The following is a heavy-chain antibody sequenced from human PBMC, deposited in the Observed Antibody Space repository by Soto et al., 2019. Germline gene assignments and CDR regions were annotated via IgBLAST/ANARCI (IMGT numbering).Heavy chain of an antibody. J-gene: IGHJ4*02. D-gene: IGHD5-18*01. Sequence: SETLCLTCTFSVGSISIGGYDWSWIRQHPGKGLEWIGYIYYSGSTYYNPSLKSRVTISVDTSKNQFSLKLSSVTAADTAVYYCARDQKYSSGYYYFDYWGQGTMVTVSS. CDR1: VGSISIGGYD. CDR3: ARDQKYSSGYYYFDY. CDR2: IYYSGST. V-gene: IGHV4-31*03.